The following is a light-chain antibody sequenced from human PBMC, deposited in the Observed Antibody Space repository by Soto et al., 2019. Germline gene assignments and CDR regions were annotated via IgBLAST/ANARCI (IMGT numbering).Light chain of an antibody. CDR1: SSDVGRYNY. CDR2: EVT. Sequence: QSVLTQPPSASGSPGQSVTISCTGTSSDVGRYNYVSWYQQHPGKAPKLMISEVTKRPSGVPDRFSGSKSGNTASLTVSGRQAEDEADYYCSSYAGGNNLYVFGTGTKLTVL. V-gene: IGLV2-8*01. J-gene: IGLJ1*01. CDR3: SSYAGGNNLYV.